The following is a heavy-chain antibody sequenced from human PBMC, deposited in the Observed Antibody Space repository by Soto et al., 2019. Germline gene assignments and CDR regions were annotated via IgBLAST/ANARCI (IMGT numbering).Heavy chain of an antibody. CDR3: ARGDSSSPGY. CDR2: INSDGSST. D-gene: IGHD6-13*01. V-gene: IGHV3-74*01. CDR1: GFTFSNYW. J-gene: IGHJ4*02. Sequence: EVQLVESGGGLVQPGGSLRLSCAASGFTFSNYWMHWVRQTPGKGLVWVSRINSDGSSTTYVDAVKGRFTISRDNAKNNLYLQMNSLKAEDTAVYYCARGDSSSPGYWGQGTLVTVSP.